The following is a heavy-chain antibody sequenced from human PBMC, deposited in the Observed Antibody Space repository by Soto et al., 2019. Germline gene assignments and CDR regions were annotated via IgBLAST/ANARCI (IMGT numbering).Heavy chain of an antibody. J-gene: IGHJ5*02. CDR1: GYTLTELS. D-gene: IGHD3-16*01. Sequence: ASVKVSCKVSGYTLTELSMHWVRQAPGKGLEWMGGFDPEDGETIYAQKFQGRVTMTRDTSIATAYMELSSLRSDDTAIYYCARMETFGSLNWFDPWGQGTLVTVSS. CDR3: ARMETFGSLNWFDP. CDR2: FDPEDGET. V-gene: IGHV1-24*01.